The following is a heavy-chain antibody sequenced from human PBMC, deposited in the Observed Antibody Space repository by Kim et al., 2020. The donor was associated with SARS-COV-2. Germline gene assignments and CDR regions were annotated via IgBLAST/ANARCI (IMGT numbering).Heavy chain of an antibody. J-gene: IGHJ4*02. V-gene: IGHV4-59*01. CDR1: GGSIRSSY. CDR2: IYYTGNT. D-gene: IGHD2-21*02. CDR3: ARGPRGPATAYDFDY. Sequence: SETLSLTCTVSGGSIRSSYWSWIRQSPWKKLEWIGYIYYTGNTDYNPSLKSRVTISVDTSKNQFSLKLSSVTAADTAIYYCARGPRGPATAYDFDYWGQGALVTVSS.